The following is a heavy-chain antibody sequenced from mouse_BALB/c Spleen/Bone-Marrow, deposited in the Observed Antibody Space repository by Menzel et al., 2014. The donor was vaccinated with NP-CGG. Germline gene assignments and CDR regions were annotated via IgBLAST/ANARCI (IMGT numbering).Heavy chain of an antibody. V-gene: IGHV3-2*02. CDR1: GYSITSDYA. Sequence: EVQLQQSGPGLVKPSQSLSLTCTVTGYSITSDYAWNWIRQFPGNNLEWMGYISYSGSSNYNPSLKSRISITRDTSKNQFFLQLNSVTTEDTATYYCARFTYDYDAGGFDYWGEGTTLTVSS. D-gene: IGHD2-4*01. CDR2: ISYSGSS. J-gene: IGHJ2*01. CDR3: ARFTYDYDAGGFDY.